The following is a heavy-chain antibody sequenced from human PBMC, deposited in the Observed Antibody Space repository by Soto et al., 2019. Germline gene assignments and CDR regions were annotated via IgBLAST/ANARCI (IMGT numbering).Heavy chain of an antibody. CDR2: ISAYNGNT. CDR3: ARDAGDYDCCSGYSAYYFDY. J-gene: IGHJ4*02. D-gene: IGHD3-3*01. Sequence: ASVKVSCKASGYTFTSYGISWVRQAPGQRLEWMGWISAYNGNTNYAQKLQGRDTMTTDTSTSTAYLELRSLRSDDTAVYYYARDAGDYDCCSGYSAYYFDYWGQGTLVTVSS. V-gene: IGHV1-18*04. CDR1: GYTFTSYG.